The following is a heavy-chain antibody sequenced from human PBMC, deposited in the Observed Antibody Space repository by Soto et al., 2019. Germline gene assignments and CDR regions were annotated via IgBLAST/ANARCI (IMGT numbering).Heavy chain of an antibody. CDR1: GGTFSSYA. V-gene: IGHV1-69*13. CDR3: AREESHAIHWFDT. Sequence: SVKVSCKASGGTFSSYAISWVRQAPGQGLEWMGGIIPIFGTANYAQKFQGRVTITADESTSTAYMELSSLRSEDTAVYYCAREESHAIHWFDTWGQGTLVTVSS. CDR2: IIPIFGTA. J-gene: IGHJ5*02. D-gene: IGHD2-8*01.